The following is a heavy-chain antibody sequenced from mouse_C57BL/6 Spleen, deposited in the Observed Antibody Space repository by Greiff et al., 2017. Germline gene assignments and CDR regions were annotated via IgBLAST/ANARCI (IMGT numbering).Heavy chain of an antibody. V-gene: IGHV5-9*01. J-gene: IGHJ4*01. CDR3: ARHPYYYCSSYDYYAMDY. Sequence: EVKLVESGGGLVKPGGSLKLSCAASGFTFSSYTMSWVRQTPEKRLEWVATISGGGGNTYYPDSVKGRFTISSNNAKNTLYLQMSSLRSEDTALYYCARHPYYYCSSYDYYAMDYWGQGTSVTVSS. D-gene: IGHD1-1*01. CDR2: ISGGGGNT. CDR1: GFTFSSYT.